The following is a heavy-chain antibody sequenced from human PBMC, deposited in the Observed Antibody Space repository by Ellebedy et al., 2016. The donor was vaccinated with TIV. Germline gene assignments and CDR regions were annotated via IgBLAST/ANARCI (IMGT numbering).Heavy chain of an antibody. J-gene: IGHJ4*02. D-gene: IGHD3-10*01. V-gene: IGHV3-23*01. CDR3: AKDRGNSRGAYDNAFDY. Sequence: GESLKISXAASGFTFNNYDMNWVRQTPGKGLEWVSSVTMGGDTTYYADSVKGRFTISRDNSKNTLILQMNSLRGEDTAMYFCAKDRGNSRGAYDNAFDYWGQGTLVTVSS. CDR2: VTMGGDTT. CDR1: GFTFNNYD.